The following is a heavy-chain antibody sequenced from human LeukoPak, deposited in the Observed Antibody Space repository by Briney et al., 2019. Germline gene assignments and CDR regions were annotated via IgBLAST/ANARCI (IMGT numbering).Heavy chain of an antibody. V-gene: IGHV3-64D*09. J-gene: IGHJ4*02. Sequence: PGGSLILSCSASGFTFSAYAMHWVRQAPGKGLEYVSAINSNGGSTYYADSVKGRFTISRDNSKNTVFLQMSSLRVEDTAVYYCVKETFTVTSPFDSWGQGTQVTVSS. CDR3: VKETFTVTSPFDS. CDR2: INSNGGST. CDR1: GFTFSAYA. D-gene: IGHD3-16*01.